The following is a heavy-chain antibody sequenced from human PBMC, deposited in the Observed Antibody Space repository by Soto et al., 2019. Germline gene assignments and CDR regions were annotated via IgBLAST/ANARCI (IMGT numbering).Heavy chain of an antibody. J-gene: IGHJ1*01. CDR2: ISSNGGST. CDR1: GFTFSSYA. D-gene: IGHD2-15*01. Sequence: SQRLSCSASGFTFSSYAMHWVRQAPGKGLEYVSAISSNGGSTYYADSVKGRFTISRDNSKNTLYLQMSSLRAEDTAVYYCVKAILGYCSGGSCYPFQHWGQGTLVTVSS. V-gene: IGHV3-64D*06. CDR3: VKAILGYCSGGSCYPFQH.